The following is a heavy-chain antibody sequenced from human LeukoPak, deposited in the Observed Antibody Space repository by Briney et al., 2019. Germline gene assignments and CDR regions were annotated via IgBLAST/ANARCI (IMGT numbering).Heavy chain of an antibody. V-gene: IGHV1-69*01. CDR3: ARVARWLQFNWFDP. CDR1: GGTFSSYA. CDR2: IIPIFGTA. J-gene: IGHJ5*02. D-gene: IGHD5-24*01. Sequence: SVKVSCKASGGTFSSYAISWVRQAPGQGLEWMGGIIPIFGTANYAQKFQGRVTITADESTSTADMELSSLRSEDTAVYYCARVARWLQFNWFDPWGQGTLVTVSS.